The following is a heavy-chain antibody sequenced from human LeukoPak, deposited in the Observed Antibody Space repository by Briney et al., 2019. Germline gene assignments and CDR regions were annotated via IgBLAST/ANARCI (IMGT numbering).Heavy chain of an antibody. J-gene: IGHJ3*02. CDR1: GYTFTSYG. V-gene: IGHV1-18*01. Sequence: GASVKVSCKTSGYTFTSYGISWVRQAPGQGLEWMGWISAYNGNTNYAQKLQGRVTMTTDTSTSTVYMELRSLRSDDTAVYYCARHVRDYYDSSGYYRLDAFDIWGQGTLVTVSS. D-gene: IGHD3-22*01. CDR3: ARHVRDYYDSSGYYRLDAFDI. CDR2: ISAYNGNT.